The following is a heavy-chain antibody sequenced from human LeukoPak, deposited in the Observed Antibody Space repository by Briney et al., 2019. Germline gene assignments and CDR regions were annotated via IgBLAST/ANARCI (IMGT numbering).Heavy chain of an antibody. J-gene: IGHJ4*02. CDR1: GFTFSSYG. V-gene: IGHV3-30*02. CDR3: ARQDWLGDRYYFDS. D-gene: IGHD3-9*01. Sequence: GGSLGLSCAASGFTFSSYGMHWVRQAPGKGLEWVAFIRYDGSNKYYADSVKGRFTISRDNSKNTLYLQMNSLRAEDTAVYYCARQDWLGDRYYFDSWGQGTLVTVSS. CDR2: IRYDGSNK.